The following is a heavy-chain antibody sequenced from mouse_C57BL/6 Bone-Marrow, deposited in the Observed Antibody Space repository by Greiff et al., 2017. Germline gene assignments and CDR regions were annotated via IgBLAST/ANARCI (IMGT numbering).Heavy chain of an antibody. CDR3: ARETLFWFAY. J-gene: IGHJ3*01. CDR2: IDPSDSYT. CDR1: GYTFTSYW. D-gene: IGHD1-1*01. V-gene: IGHV1-69*01. Sequence: QVQLQQPGAELVMPGASVKLSCKASGYTFTSYWMHWVKQRPGQGLEWIGEIDPSDSYTNYNQKFKRKSTLTVDKSSSTAYMQLSSLSSEDSAVYYCARETLFWFAYWGQGTLVTVSA.